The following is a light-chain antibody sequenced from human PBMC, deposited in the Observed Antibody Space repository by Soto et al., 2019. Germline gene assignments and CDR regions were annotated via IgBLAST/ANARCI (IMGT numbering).Light chain of an antibody. Sequence: QSVLTQPPSVSGAPGQRVTISCTGNSSNIGAGFDVHWYQQLPGTAPKLMISEASKRPSGVSNRFSGSKSGNTASLTISGLQAEDEADYYCCSYAGSDTMIFGGGTKVTVL. V-gene: IGLV1-40*01. CDR1: SSNIGAGFD. CDR3: CSYAGSDTMI. J-gene: IGLJ2*01. CDR2: EAS.